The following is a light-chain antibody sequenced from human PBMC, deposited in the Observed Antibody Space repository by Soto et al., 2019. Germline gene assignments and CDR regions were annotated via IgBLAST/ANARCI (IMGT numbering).Light chain of an antibody. CDR3: SSYTTTNTLYV. CDR1: NSDVGGYNY. CDR2: EVF. V-gene: IGLV2-14*01. J-gene: IGLJ1*01. Sequence: QSALTQPASMSGSPGQSITIPCTGTNSDVGGYNYVSWYQHHPGKAPKLMIYEVFNRPSGVSSRFSGSKSGSTASLTISGLQAEDEADYYCSSYTTTNTLYVFGTGTKLTVL.